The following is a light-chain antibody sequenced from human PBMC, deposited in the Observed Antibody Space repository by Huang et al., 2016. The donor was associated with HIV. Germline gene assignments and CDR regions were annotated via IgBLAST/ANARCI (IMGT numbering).Light chain of an antibody. V-gene: IGKV3-11*01. CDR2: DAS. CDR3: QQRSNWPPT. CDR1: QSVRSY. J-gene: IGKJ5*01. Sequence: EIVLTQSPATLSLSPGERATLSCRASQSVRSYLACYQQKPGQAPRLRIYDASNRGTGRPARFSGSGSGTDFTLTISSLEPEDFAVYYCQQRSNWPPTFGQGTRLEIK.